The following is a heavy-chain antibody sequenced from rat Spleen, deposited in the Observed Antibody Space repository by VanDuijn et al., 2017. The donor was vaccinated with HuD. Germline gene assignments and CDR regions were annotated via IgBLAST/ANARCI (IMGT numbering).Heavy chain of an antibody. V-gene: IGHV2-1*01. Sequence: QVQLKESGPGLVQPSQTLSLTCTVSGFSLTSNSVHWVRQPPGKGLEWMGGIWGDGSSDYNSALKSRLSISRDTSKSQVFLKMNSLQTDDTAIYFCTGRRDFDYWGQGTLVTVSS. J-gene: IGHJ3*01. CDR1: GFSLTSNS. CDR2: IWGDGSS. CDR3: TGRRDFDY. D-gene: IGHD1-11*01.